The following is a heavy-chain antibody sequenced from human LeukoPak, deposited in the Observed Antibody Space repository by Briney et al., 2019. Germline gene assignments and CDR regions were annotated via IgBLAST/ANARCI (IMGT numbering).Heavy chain of an antibody. Sequence: PGGSLRLSCAASGFTFSSYSMNWVRQAPGKGLEWVSSISSSSSYIYYADSVKGRFTISRDNAKNSLYLQMNSLRAEDTAVYYCARDGGTYYDFWSGYCTDYWGQGTLVTVSS. CDR2: ISSSSSYI. CDR1: GFTFSSYS. V-gene: IGHV3-21*01. D-gene: IGHD3-3*01. CDR3: ARDGGTYYDFWSGYCTDY. J-gene: IGHJ4*02.